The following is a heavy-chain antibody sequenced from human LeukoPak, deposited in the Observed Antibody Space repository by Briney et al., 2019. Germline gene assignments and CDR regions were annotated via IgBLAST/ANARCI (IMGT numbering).Heavy chain of an antibody. Sequence: GGSLRLSCGASGFTFGTYWMSWVRQAPGKGLEWVANINEDGSDKYYVDSVKGRFTISRDNAKTSLYLQMNSLRGEDTAVYYCARAGYSSGYDYWGQGTLVTVSS. J-gene: IGHJ4*02. CDR2: INEDGSDK. D-gene: IGHD6-19*01. CDR3: ARAGYSSGYDY. CDR1: GFTFGTYW. V-gene: IGHV3-7*01.